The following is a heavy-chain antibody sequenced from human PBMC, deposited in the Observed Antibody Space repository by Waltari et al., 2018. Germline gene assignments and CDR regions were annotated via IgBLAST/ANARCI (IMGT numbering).Heavy chain of an antibody. Sequence: QVQLVESGGGVVQPGGSLRLSCAASGFTFSSYGMHWVRQAPGKGLEWVAFIRDDGSNKYYADSVKGRFTISRDNSKNTLYLQMNSLRAEDTAVYYCAKVTAGSYYFDYWGQGTLVTVSS. CDR3: AKVTAGSYYFDY. CDR2: IRDDGSNK. D-gene: IGHD1-26*01. V-gene: IGHV3-30*02. CDR1: GFTFSSYG. J-gene: IGHJ4*02.